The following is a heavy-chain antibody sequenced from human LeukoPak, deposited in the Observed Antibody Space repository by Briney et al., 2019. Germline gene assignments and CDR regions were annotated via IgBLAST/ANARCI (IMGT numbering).Heavy chain of an antibody. D-gene: IGHD3-10*01. J-gene: IGHJ3*02. CDR2: SNTNTGNP. CDR3: ARVATDIGSGSYGAFDI. CDR1: GYTFTSYA. Sequence: ASVKVSCKASGYTFTSYAMNWVRQAPGQGLEWMGWSNTNTGNPTYAQGFTGRFVFSLDTSVSTAYLQISSLKAEDTAVYYCARVATDIGSGSYGAFDIWGQGTMVTVSS. V-gene: IGHV7-4-1*02.